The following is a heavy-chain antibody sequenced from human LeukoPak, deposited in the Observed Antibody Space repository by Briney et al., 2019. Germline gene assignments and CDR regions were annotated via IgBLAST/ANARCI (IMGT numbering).Heavy chain of an antibody. CDR1: GFTFNNYA. Sequence: GGSLRLSCAASGFTFNNYAMSWVRQAPGKGLEWVSTISSSGGSTYYADSVKGRFTISRDNSKNTLYLQMNSLRAADTAVYYCAKDQPALTGYFDYWGQGTLVTVSS. CDR2: ISSSGGST. D-gene: IGHD3-9*01. J-gene: IGHJ4*02. CDR3: AKDQPALTGYFDY. V-gene: IGHV3-23*01.